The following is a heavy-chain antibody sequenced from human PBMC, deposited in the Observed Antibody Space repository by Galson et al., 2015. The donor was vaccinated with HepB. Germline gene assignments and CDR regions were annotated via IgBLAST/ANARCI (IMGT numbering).Heavy chain of an antibody. J-gene: IGHJ3*02. CDR1: GFTVSSNY. CDR2: IYSGGST. Sequence: SLRLSCAASGFTVSSNYMSWVRQAPGKGLEWVSVIYSGGSTYYADSVKGRFTISRDNSKNTLYLQMNSLRAEDTAVYYCARGGWFGEKRAFDIWGQGTMVTVSS. D-gene: IGHD3-10*01. V-gene: IGHV3-53*01. CDR3: ARGGWFGEKRAFDI.